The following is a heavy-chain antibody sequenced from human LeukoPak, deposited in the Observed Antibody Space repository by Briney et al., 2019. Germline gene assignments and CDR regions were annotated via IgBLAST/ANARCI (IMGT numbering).Heavy chain of an antibody. CDR2: IHYTGST. Sequence: PSETLSLTCTVSGGSISSSSYYWGWIRQPPGKGLEWIGSIHYTGSTYYNPSLKSRVTISVDTSKNQFSLKLTSVTAADTAVYYCARDYYGLGGYSWFDPWGQGTLVTVSS. CDR3: ARDYYGLGGYSWFDP. V-gene: IGHV4-39*07. J-gene: IGHJ5*02. CDR1: GGSISSSSYY. D-gene: IGHD3-10*01.